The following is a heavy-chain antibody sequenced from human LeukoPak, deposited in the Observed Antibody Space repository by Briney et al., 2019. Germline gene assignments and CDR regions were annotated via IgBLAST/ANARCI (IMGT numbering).Heavy chain of an antibody. D-gene: IGHD2-2*01. V-gene: IGHV3-23*01. CDR3: AKEYCSSTSCYFHYFDY. CDR2: ISGSGGST. CDR1: GFTFSSYA. Sequence: GGSLRLSCAASGFTFSSYAMSWVRQAPGKGLEWVSAISGSGGSTYYADSVKGRFTISRDNSKNTLYLQMNSLRAEDTAVYYCAKEYCSSTSCYFHYFDYWGQGTLVTVSS. J-gene: IGHJ4*02.